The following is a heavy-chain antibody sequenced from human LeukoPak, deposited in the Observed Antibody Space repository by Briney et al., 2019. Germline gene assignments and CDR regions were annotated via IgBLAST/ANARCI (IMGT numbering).Heavy chain of an antibody. CDR1: GGSISSGAYY. CDR2: IYTSGST. D-gene: IGHD5-12*01. CDR3: ARDVDPQY. Sequence: TPSETLSLTCTVSGGSISSGAYYWSWIRQPAGKGLEWIGRIYTSGSTEYNPSLKSRVTISVDTSKNQFSLNLRSVTAADTAVYYCARDVDPQYWGQGTLVTVSS. V-gene: IGHV4-61*02. J-gene: IGHJ4*02.